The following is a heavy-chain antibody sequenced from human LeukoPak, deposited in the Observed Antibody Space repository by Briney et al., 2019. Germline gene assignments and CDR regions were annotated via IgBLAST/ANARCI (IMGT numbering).Heavy chain of an antibody. D-gene: IGHD5-18*01. V-gene: IGHV3-30*02. Sequence: TGGSLRLSCAVSGITFSSYCMHWVRQAPGKGLGWVAFIRYDGSRKYYADSVEGRFTISRNNSKNTLYLQMNSLRAEDTAVYYCAKEYTASYYYGMDVWGQGTTVTVSS. CDR1: GITFSSYC. J-gene: IGHJ6*02. CDR2: IRYDGSRK. CDR3: AKEYTASYYYGMDV.